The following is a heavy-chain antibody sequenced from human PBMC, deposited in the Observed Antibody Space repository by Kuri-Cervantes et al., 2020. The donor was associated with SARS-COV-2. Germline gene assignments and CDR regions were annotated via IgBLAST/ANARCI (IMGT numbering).Heavy chain of an antibody. CDR3: ARDRVEGGGPYFQH. D-gene: IGHD2-15*01. CDR1: GFTFSNSD. Sequence: GESLKISCAASGFTFSNSDMNWVRQAPGKGLEWVSGVSWNGSRTHYADSVKGRFIISRDNSRNFLYQQMNSLRPEDMAVYYCARDRVEGGGPYFQHWGQGTLVTVSS. V-gene: IGHV3-19*01. CDR2: VSWNGSRT. J-gene: IGHJ1*01.